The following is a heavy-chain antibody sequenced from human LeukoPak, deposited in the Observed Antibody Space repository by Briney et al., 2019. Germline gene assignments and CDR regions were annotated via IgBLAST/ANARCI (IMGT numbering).Heavy chain of an antibody. V-gene: IGHV4-38-2*02. CDR2: IYHSGST. J-gene: IGHJ4*02. CDR3: ARVGYYYDSSGYLIDY. D-gene: IGHD3-22*01. Sequence: SETLSLTCTVSGGSISSYYWSWIRQPPGKGLEWIGSIYHSGSTYYNPSLKSRVTISVDTSKNQFSLKLSSVTAADTAVYYCARVGYYYDSSGYLIDYWGQGTLVTVSS. CDR1: GGSISSYY.